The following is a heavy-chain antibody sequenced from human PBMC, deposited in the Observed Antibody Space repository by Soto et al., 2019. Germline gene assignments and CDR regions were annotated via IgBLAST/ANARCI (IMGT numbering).Heavy chain of an antibody. CDR1: GGPMSSCY. V-gene: IGHV4-59*01. D-gene: IGHD6-19*01. CDR2: IYYSGST. CDR3: ARDPGSGWYEHPIGYFHY. Sequence: ETLSLTWSVAGGPMSSCYWSWIRRRQGRGLELIGYIYYSGSTNYSPSLKSRVTISVDTSKNQFSLKLSSVTAADTAVYYCARDPGSGWYEHPIGYFHYWSQGTLVSASS. J-gene: IGHJ4*02.